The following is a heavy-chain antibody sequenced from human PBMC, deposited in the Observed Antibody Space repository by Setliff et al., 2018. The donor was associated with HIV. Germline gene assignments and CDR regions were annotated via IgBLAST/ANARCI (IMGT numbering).Heavy chain of an antibody. CDR1: GGSLTNYY. V-gene: IGHV4-34*12. D-gene: IGHD2-8*01. CDR3: ARAPSCADSWCYMYYYYYYGMDV. Sequence: SGTLSLTCTLYGGSLTNYYWTWIRQSPEKGLEWIGEIVDSGSTNYSPSLKSRVTISLDTSKKQFSLRLNSVTAADTGVYYCARAPSCADSWCYMYYYYYYGMDVWGLGTTVTVSS. CDR2: IVDSGST. J-gene: IGHJ6*02.